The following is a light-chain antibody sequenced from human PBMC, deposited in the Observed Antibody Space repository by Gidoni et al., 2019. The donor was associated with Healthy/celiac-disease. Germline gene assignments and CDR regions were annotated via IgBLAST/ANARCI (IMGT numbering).Light chain of an antibody. Sequence: QSVLTPPHSASGTPGQRVTIACSRSSSHIGSTYVSWYQQLPGPAPKLLICRHIQRPSGVPDRFSGSKSGSSAALAISVLRSEEDSDYYCAASAASPSGWVFGGWTTLTGL. CDR2: RHI. V-gene: IGLV1-47*02. CDR1: SSHIGSTY. CDR3: AASAASPSGWV. J-gene: IGLJ3*02.